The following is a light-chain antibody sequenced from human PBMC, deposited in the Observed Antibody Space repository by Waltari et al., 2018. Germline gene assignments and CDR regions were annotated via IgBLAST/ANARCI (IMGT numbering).Light chain of an antibody. CDR2: WAS. CDR3: QQTYITPPHS. V-gene: IGKV4-1*01. Sequence: IVMTQSPDSLAVSLGERATINCKSSQSVLYSSNNKNYLAWYQQKAGQPPTLLIYWASNRASGVPPRFSGSGSGTDYTLTIFDLQPEDFATYYCQQTYITPPHSFGQGTKLEI. CDR1: QSVLYSSNNKNY. J-gene: IGKJ2*03.